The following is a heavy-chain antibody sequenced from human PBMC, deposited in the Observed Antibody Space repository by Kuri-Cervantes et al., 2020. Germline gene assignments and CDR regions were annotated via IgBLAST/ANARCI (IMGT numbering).Heavy chain of an antibody. CDR3: ARQDDALDI. V-gene: IGHV4-39*01. CDR2: IYYSGST. J-gene: IGHJ3*02. CDR1: GGSISSSSYY. Sequence: GSLRLSCTVSGGSISSSSYYWGWIRQPPGKGLEWIGSIYYSGSTYYNPSLKSRVTISVDTSKNQFSLKLSSVTAADTAVYYCARQDDALDIWGQGTMVTVSS.